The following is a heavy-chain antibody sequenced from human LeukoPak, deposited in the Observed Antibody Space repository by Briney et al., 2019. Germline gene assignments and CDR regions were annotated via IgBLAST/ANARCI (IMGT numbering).Heavy chain of an antibody. CDR3: ARVIGKKVVPAAIS. V-gene: IGHV4-59*01. D-gene: IGHD2-2*01. J-gene: IGHJ4*02. CDR1: GVSISSYY. CDR2: IYYSGST. Sequence: SETLSLTCTVSGVSISSYYWSWIRQPPGKGLEWIGYIYYSGSTNYNPSLKSRVTISADTSKNQFSLKLSSVTAADTAVYYCARVIGKKVVPAAISWGQGTLVTVSS.